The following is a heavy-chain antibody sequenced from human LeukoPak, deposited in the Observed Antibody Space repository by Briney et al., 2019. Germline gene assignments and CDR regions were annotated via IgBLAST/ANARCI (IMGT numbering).Heavy chain of an antibody. D-gene: IGHD3-9*01. CDR2: ISYDGSSK. Sequence: PGGSLRLSCAASGFTFSSYAMHWVRQAPGEGLEWVAVISYDGSSKYYADSVKGRFTISRDNSKNTLYLQMSSLRAEDTAVYYCARDLSDFDWQYDYWGQGTLVTVSS. V-gene: IGHV3-30-3*01. CDR1: GFTFSSYA. CDR3: ARDLSDFDWQYDY. J-gene: IGHJ4*02.